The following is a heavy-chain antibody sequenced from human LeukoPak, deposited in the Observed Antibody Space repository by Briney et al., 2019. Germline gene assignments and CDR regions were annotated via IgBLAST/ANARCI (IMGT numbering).Heavy chain of an antibody. CDR2: IYYSGST. Sequence: SETLSLTCTVSGGSISGGGYYWSWIRQHPGKGLEWIGYIYYSGSTYYNPSLKSRVTISVDTSKNQFSLKLSSVTAADTAVYYCARGHLIAAAGIQGDAFDIWGQGTMVTVSS. CDR3: ARGHLIAAAGIQGDAFDI. D-gene: IGHD6-13*01. CDR1: GGSISGGGYY. J-gene: IGHJ3*02. V-gene: IGHV4-31*03.